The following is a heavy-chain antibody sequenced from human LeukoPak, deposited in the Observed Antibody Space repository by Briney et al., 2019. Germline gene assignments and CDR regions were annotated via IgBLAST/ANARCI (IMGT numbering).Heavy chain of an antibody. CDR1: GFTFSSYA. D-gene: IGHD7-27*01. Sequence: GGSLRLSCAASGFTFSSYAMHWVRQAPGKGLEWVAVISYDGSNKYYADSVKGRFTISRDNSKNTLYLQMNSLRAEDTAVYYCARELTGPDHGAFDIWGQGTMVTVSS. J-gene: IGHJ3*02. CDR3: ARELTGPDHGAFDI. V-gene: IGHV3-30*04. CDR2: ISYDGSNK.